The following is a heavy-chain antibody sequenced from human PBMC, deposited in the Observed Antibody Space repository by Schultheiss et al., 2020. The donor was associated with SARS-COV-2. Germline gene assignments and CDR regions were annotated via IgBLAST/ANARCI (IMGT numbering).Heavy chain of an antibody. D-gene: IGHD3-22*01. Sequence: SETLSLTCAVSGGSISSSNWWSWVRQPPGKGLEWIGYIYYSGSTYYNPSLKSRVTISVDTSKNQFSLKLSSVTAADTAVYYCARATYYYDSSGWSWFDPWGQGTLVTVSS. V-gene: IGHV4-4*02. CDR3: ARATYYYDSSGWSWFDP. CDR2: IYYSGST. CDR1: GGSISSSNW. J-gene: IGHJ5*02.